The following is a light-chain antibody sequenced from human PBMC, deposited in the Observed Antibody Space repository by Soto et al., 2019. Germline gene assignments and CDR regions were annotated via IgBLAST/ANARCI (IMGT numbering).Light chain of an antibody. CDR2: KAS. V-gene: IGKV1-5*03. CDR3: QQYNSYSPYT. CDR1: QSISSW. J-gene: IGKJ2*01. Sequence: DIQMTQSPSTLSASVGDRVTITCRASQSISSWLAWYQQKPGKAPKLLIYKASSLDSGVTSRFSGSGSGTEFTLTISSLQPDDFATYYCQQYNSYSPYTFGRGTKLEIK.